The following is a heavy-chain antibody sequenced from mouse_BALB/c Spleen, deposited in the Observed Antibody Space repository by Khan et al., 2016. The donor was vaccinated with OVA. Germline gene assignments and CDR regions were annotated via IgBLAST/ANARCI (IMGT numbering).Heavy chain of an antibody. D-gene: IGHD2-3*01. Sequence: EVELVESGGGLVQPGGSRKLSCAASGFTFSSFGMHWVRQAPEKGLEWVAYISSGRSTIYYADTVKGRFTISRANPKNTLFLPMTSLRSEDTAMYYCARRRSYDGYYGGAMDYWGQGTSVTVSS. CDR2: ISSGRSTI. CDR3: ARRRSYDGYYGGAMDY. CDR1: GFTFSSFG. V-gene: IGHV5-17*02. J-gene: IGHJ4*01.